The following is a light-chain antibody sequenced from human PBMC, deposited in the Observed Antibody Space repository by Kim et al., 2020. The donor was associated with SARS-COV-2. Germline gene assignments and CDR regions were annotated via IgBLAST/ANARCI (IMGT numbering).Light chain of an antibody. J-gene: IGLJ3*02. CDR2: RDN. CDR1: SNKGGEQG. Sequence: QTATSNGTGNSNKGGEQGAAWRKHHKGHPPKLLSYRDNNRPSGISERLSASRSGNTASLTITGLQPEDEADYYCSAWDSSLSVWVFGGGTQLTVL. CDR3: SAWDSSLSVWV. V-gene: IGLV10-54*01.